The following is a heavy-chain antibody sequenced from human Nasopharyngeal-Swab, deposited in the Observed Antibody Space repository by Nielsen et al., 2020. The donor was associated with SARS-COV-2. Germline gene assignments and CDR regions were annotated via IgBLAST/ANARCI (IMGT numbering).Heavy chain of an antibody. V-gene: IGHV5-51*01. CDR1: GYSFTSYW. D-gene: IGHD3-16*01. CDR2: INPGDSDT. Sequence: GESLKISCKGSGYSFTSYWIGWVRQMPGKGLEWMGIINPGDSDTRYSPSFQGQVTISADKSISTAYLQWSSLKASDTAMYYCARRYYDYIWGSWDYYFDYWGQGTLVTVSS. J-gene: IGHJ4*02. CDR3: ARRYYDYIWGSWDYYFDY.